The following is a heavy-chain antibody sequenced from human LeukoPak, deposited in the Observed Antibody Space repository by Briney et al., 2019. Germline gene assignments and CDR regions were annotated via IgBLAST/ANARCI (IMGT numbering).Heavy chain of an antibody. CDR3: ARDGCSSTSCYNDY. Sequence: PGGSLRLSCAASGFTFDDYTMNWVRQAPGKGLEWVSSISSSSSYIYYADSVKGRFTISRDNAKNSLYLQMNSLRAEDTAVYYCARDGCSSTSCYNDYWGQGTLVTVSS. D-gene: IGHD2-2*02. CDR2: ISSSSSYI. CDR1: GFTFDDYT. V-gene: IGHV3-21*01. J-gene: IGHJ4*02.